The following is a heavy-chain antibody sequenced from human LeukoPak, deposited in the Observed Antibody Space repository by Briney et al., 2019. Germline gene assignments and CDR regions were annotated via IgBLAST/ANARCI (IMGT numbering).Heavy chain of an antibody. V-gene: IGHV3-53*01. CDR1: GFTVSSNY. J-gene: IGHJ6*03. Sequence: PSGGSLRLSCAASGFTVSSNYMSWVRQAPGKGLEWVSVIYSGGSTYYADSVKGRFTISRDNSKNTLYLQMNSLRAEDTAVYYCAREEAAHYMDVWGKGTTVTVSS. CDR3: AREEAAHYMDV. CDR2: IYSGGST. D-gene: IGHD6-6*01.